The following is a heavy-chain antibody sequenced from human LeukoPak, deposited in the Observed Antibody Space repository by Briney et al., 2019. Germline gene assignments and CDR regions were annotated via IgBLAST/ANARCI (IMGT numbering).Heavy chain of an antibody. V-gene: IGHV3-30*18. Sequence: GGSLRLSCAASGFAFSGYGMHWVRQAPGKGLEWVAVISYDGSYKYYADSVQGRFTISRDNSKNTLYLQMNSLRPDDTAVYYCAKWDFDYWGQGTLVTVSS. J-gene: IGHJ4*02. CDR3: AKWDFDY. CDR2: ISYDGSYK. CDR1: GFAFSGYG.